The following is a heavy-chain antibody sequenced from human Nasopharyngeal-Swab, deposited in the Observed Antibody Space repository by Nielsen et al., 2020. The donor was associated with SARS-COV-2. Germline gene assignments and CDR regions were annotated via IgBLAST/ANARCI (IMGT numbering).Heavy chain of an antibody. D-gene: IGHD6-13*01. CDR1: GGSFSGYY. V-gene: IGHV4-34*01. CDR2: INHSGST. CDR3: ARRMSPAGTELRVWWYLDL. Sequence: SETLSLTCAVYGGSFSGYYWSWIRQPPGKGLEWIGEINHSGSTNYNPSLKSRVTISVDTSKNQFSLKLSSVTAADTAVYYCARRMSPAGTELRVWWYLDLWGRGTLVTVSS. J-gene: IGHJ2*01.